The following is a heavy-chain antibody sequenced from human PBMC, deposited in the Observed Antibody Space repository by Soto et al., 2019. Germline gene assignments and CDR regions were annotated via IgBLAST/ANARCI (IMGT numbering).Heavy chain of an antibody. D-gene: IGHD6-13*01. CDR1: GFTFSTYW. CDR2: IKEDGSEK. J-gene: IGHJ4*02. Sequence: GGSLRLSCAASGFTFSTYWMSWVRQAPGKGLEWVANIKEDGSEKYYVDSVKGRFTISRDNAKNSLYLQMNSLRVEDTALYYFALPSLASAVKTYRSQGTLVTVSS. V-gene: IGHV3-7*01. CDR3: ALPSLASAVKTY.